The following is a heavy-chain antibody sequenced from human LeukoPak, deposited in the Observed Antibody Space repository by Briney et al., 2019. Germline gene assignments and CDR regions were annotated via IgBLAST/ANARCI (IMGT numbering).Heavy chain of an antibody. CDR3: ARDYCSSTSCPFDY. J-gene: IGHJ4*02. Sequence: SETLSLTCTVSGGSMSPYHWGWIRQPPGKGLEWTGYIYYSGSTNYNPSLKSRVTMSVDTSKNQFSLKLSSVTAADTAVYYCARDYCSSTSCPFDYWGQGTLVTVSS. CDR2: IYYSGST. V-gene: IGHV4-59*12. CDR1: GGSMSPYH. D-gene: IGHD2-2*01.